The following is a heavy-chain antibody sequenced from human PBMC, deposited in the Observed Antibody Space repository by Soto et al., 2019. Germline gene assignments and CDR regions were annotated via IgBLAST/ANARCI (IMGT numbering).Heavy chain of an antibody. CDR3: AISQRVQAMVKVNWFDP. CDR2: IIPIFGTA. D-gene: IGHD5-18*01. Sequence: SVKVSCKASGGTFSSYAISWVRQAPGQGLEWMGGIIPIFGTANYAQKFQGRVTITADESTSTAYMERSSLRSEETAVYYCAISQRVQAMVKVNWFDPWGQGTLETV. J-gene: IGHJ5*02. CDR1: GGTFSSYA. V-gene: IGHV1-69*13.